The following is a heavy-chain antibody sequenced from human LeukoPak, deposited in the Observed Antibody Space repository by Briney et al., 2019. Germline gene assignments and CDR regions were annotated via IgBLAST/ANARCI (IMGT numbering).Heavy chain of an antibody. D-gene: IGHD3-10*01. CDR1: GFTFSSYA. Sequence: PGGSLRLSCAASGFTFSSYAMSWVRQAPGKGLEWVSGISGGNDNTNYAHYADSVKCRFTISRDNSKNTLYLQMDCLRAEDTAVYYCAKVNHYYGSGIYYFDYWGQGTLVTVSS. V-gene: IGHV3-23*01. CDR3: AKVNHYYGSGIYYFDY. J-gene: IGHJ4*02. CDR2: ISGGNDNTNYA.